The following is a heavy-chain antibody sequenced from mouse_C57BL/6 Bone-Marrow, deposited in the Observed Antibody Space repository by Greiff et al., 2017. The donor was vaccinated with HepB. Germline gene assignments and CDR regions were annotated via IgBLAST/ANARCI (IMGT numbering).Heavy chain of an antibody. CDR3: ATYDPNWYFDV. D-gene: IGHD2-3*01. J-gene: IGHJ1*03. CDR1: GFSLTSYG. CDR2: IGSGGST. Sequence: QVQLQQSGPGLVQPSQSLSITCTVSGFSLTSYGVHWVRQSPGKGLEWLGVIGSGGSTDYNAAFISRLSISKDNSKSQVFFKMNSLQADDTAIYYCATYDPNWYFDVWGTGTTVTVSS. V-gene: IGHV2-2*01.